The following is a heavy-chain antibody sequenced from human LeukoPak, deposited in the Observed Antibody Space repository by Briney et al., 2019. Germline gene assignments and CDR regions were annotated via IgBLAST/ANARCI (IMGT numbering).Heavy chain of an antibody. V-gene: IGHV1-69*01. CDR3: AGEKIIGGTDDAFDI. CDR1: GDTFSSYA. D-gene: IGHD3-16*01. CDR2: IIPIFGPA. Sequence: ASEKVSCKASGDTFSSYAISWVRHPPGQGLEWMGGIIPIFGPANYAQKFQHRVTITADESTSTAYMELSSLRSEDTAADYFAGEKIIGGTDDAFDIWGQGTMVTVSS. J-gene: IGHJ3*02.